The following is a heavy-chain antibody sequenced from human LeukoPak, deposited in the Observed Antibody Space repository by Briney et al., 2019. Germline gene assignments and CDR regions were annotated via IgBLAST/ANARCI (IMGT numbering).Heavy chain of an antibody. J-gene: IGHJ6*02. CDR1: GYTFTSYY. V-gene: IGHV1-46*01. D-gene: IGHD6-13*01. Sequence: ASVTVSCTASGYTFTSYYMHWVRQAPGQGLEWMGLINPSGGSTSYAQKFQGRVTMTRNTSISTAYMELSSLRSEDTAVYYCARAYQAYSYSSSWYFYYYYGMDVWGQGTTVTVSS. CDR3: ARAYQAYSYSSSWYFYYYYGMDV. CDR2: INPSGGST.